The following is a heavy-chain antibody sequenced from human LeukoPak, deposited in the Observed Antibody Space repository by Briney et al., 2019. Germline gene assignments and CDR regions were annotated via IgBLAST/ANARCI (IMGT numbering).Heavy chain of an antibody. V-gene: IGHV3-23*01. CDR3: AKDITLFGVATFDY. Sequence: PGGSLRLSCVASGFTFSSYAMSWVRQAPGRGLEWVSAISGGGASTYYSDSVKGWFTISRDNFKNTLYLQMNSLRAEDTAVYYCAKDITLFGVATFDYWGQGTLVTVSS. J-gene: IGHJ4*02. D-gene: IGHD3-3*01. CDR1: GFTFSSYA. CDR2: ISGGGAST.